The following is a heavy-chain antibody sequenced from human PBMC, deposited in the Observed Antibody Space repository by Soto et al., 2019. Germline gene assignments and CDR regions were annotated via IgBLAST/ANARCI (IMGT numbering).Heavy chain of an antibody. Sequence: QVQLVQSGAEVRKPGASVKVSCKASGYTFSTSGMSWLRQAPGQGLEWMGWISTYNGDTNDAPKFQDRVTMTSDTSTSTVYRELRSLRSDYTGVYYCARAGAAPYYYYGMDVWGQGTRVTVSS. V-gene: IGHV1-18*01. CDR3: ARAGAAPYYYYGMDV. CDR1: GYTFSTSG. CDR2: ISTYNGDT. J-gene: IGHJ6*02. D-gene: IGHD2-15*01.